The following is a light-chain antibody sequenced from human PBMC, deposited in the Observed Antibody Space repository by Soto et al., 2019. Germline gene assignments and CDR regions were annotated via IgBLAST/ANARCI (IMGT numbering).Light chain of an antibody. CDR1: QSVGSY. J-gene: IGKJ4*01. V-gene: IGKV3-11*01. Sequence: EIVLTQSPATLSLSPGERATLSCRASQSVGSYLAWYQQKPGQAPRLLIYDAFNRATGIPARFSGSGPGTDFTLTISSLEPEDFAVYYCQQRSNWPPVTFGGGTKVEIK. CDR3: QQRSNWPPVT. CDR2: DAF.